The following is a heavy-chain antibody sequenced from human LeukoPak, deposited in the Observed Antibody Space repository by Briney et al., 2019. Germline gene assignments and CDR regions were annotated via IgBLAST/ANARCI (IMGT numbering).Heavy chain of an antibody. J-gene: IGHJ4*02. CDR1: GFTFSDYY. V-gene: IGHV3-72*01. D-gene: IGHD2-8*02. Sequence: GGSLRLSCAASGFTFSDYYMDWVRQVPGKGLEWIGRSRSKGHRYSTEYAASVRGRFTVSRDESKSLLFLQMTSLKSEDTAVYYCARGSYCSGGVCPAPFDSWGQGSLVTVSS. CDR2: SRSKGHRYST. CDR3: ARGSYCSGGVCPAPFDS.